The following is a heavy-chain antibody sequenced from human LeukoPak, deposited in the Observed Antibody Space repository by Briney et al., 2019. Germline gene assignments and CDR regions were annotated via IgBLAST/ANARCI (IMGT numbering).Heavy chain of an antibody. V-gene: IGHV4-39*07. CDR3: ARGIYDYGDYGLDY. Sequence: PSETLSPTCTVSGGSISSSSYYWGWIRQPPGKGLEWIGSIYYSGGTYYNPSLKSRVTISVDTSKNQFSLKLSSVTAADTAVYYCARGIYDYGDYGLDYWGQGTLVTVSS. CDR2: IYYSGGT. CDR1: GGSISSSSYY. J-gene: IGHJ4*02. D-gene: IGHD4-17*01.